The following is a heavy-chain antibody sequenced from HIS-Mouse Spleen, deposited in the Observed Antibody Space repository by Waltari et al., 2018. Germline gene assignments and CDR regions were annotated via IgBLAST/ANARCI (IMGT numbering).Heavy chain of an antibody. CDR2: ISYDGSNK. D-gene: IGHD6-13*01. CDR1: GFTFSSYA. V-gene: IGHV3-30*14. CDR3: AGGVGSSWYYFDY. Sequence: QVQLVESGGGVVQPGRSLRLSCAASGFTFSSYAMHWVRQAPGKGMEWVAVISYDGSNKYYADSVKGRFTISRDKSKNTLYLQMNSLRAEDTAVYYCAGGVGSSWYYFDYWGQGTLVTVSS. J-gene: IGHJ4*02.